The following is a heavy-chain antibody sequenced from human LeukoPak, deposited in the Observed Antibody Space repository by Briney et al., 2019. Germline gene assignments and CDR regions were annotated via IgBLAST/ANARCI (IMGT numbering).Heavy chain of an antibody. CDR1: GGSISSSLNY. V-gene: IGHV4-39*07. CDR2: IYYSGST. Sequence: PSETLSLTCTVSGGSISSSLNYWGWIRQPPGKGLEWIGSIYYSGSTYYNPSLKSRVTISVDTSKNQFSLKLSSVTAADTAVYYCARVPYDILTGYPHYGMDVWGQGTTVTVSS. J-gene: IGHJ6*02. D-gene: IGHD3-9*01. CDR3: ARVPYDILTGYPHYGMDV.